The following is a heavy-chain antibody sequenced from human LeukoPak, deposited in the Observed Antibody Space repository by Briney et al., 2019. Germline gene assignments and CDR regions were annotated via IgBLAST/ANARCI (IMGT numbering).Heavy chain of an antibody. CDR2: INTNTGNP. CDR1: GYTFTSYA. CDR3: ARVPASLYCSSTSCSTLTFDY. D-gene: IGHD2-2*01. Sequence: ASVKVSCKTSGYTFTSYAMNWLRQAPGQGLERMGWINTNTGNPTYAQGFTGRFVFSLDTSVSTAYLQISSLKAEDTAVYYCARVPASLYCSSTSCSTLTFDYWGQGTLVTVSS. J-gene: IGHJ4*02. V-gene: IGHV7-4-1*02.